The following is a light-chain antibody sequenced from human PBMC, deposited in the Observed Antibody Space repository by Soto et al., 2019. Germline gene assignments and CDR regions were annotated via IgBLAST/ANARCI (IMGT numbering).Light chain of an antibody. CDR1: SSNIGNNY. J-gene: IGLJ1*01. V-gene: IGLV1-51*02. CDR2: ENN. Sequence: QAVVTQPPSVSVAPGQTVTISCSGSSSNIGNNYVSWYQQLPGTAPKLLIYENNKRPSGIPDRFSGSKSGTSATLGITGLQTGDEADYYCGTWDSSLSAYVFGTGTKLTVL. CDR3: GTWDSSLSAYV.